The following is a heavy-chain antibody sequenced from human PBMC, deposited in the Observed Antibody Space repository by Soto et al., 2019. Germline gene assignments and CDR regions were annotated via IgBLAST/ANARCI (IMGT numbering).Heavy chain of an antibody. CDR1: GYTFTSYD. CDR3: AASIFYYGMDV. Sequence: AAVKVSCTASGYTFTSYDINWVRQATGQGLEWMGWMNPNSGNTGYAQKFQGQVTISADKAITTTYLQWSSLKAPDPAIYYCAASIFYYGMDVWGQGTTVTVSS. V-gene: IGHV1-8*01. J-gene: IGHJ6*02. CDR2: MNPNSGNT.